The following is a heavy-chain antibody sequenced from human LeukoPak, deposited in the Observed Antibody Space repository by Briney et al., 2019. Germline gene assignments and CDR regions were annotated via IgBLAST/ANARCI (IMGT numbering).Heavy chain of an antibody. D-gene: IGHD3-16*01. V-gene: IGHV4-59*01. CDR3: ARARLLGGTWYFDL. CDR1: NGSMTNNY. Sequence: SETLSLTCTVSNGSMTNNYWSWIRQPPGKGLEWIGYIYSSGSTIYNPSLKSRVTISIDTSKNQFSLKLSSVTAADTAVYYCARARLLGGTWYFDLWGRGTLVTVSS. CDR2: IYSSGST. J-gene: IGHJ2*01.